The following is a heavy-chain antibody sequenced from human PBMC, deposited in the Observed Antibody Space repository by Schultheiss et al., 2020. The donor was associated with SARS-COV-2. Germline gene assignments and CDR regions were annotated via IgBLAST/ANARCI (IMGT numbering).Heavy chain of an antibody. CDR1: GGSISSYY. CDR3: ARGTHWFDP. J-gene: IGHJ5*02. Sequence: SETLSLTCTVSGGSISSYYWSWIRQPPGKGLEWIGSIHYSGTTYYNPSLKSRVTISVDTSKNQFSLKLSSVTAADTAVYYCARGTHWFDPWGQGTLVTVSS. V-gene: IGHV4-39*07. CDR2: IHYSGTT.